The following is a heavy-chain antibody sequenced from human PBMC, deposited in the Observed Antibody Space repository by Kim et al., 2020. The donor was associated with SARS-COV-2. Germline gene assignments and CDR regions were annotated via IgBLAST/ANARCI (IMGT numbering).Heavy chain of an antibody. CDR2: ISWDGGST. CDR3: AKDIRGYSYNSYYYGMDV. CDR1: GFTFDDYT. D-gene: IGHD5-18*01. J-gene: IGHJ6*02. V-gene: IGHV3-43*01. Sequence: GGSLRLSCAASGFTFDDYTMHWVRQAPGKGLEWVSLISWDGGSTYYADSVKGRFTISRDNSKNSLYLQMNSLRTEDTALYYCAKDIRGYSYNSYYYGMDVWGQGTTVTVSS.